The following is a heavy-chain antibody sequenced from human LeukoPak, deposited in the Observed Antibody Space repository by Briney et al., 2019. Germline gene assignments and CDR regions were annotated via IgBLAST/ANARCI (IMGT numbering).Heavy chain of an antibody. V-gene: IGHV3-21*04. D-gene: IGHD1-26*01. J-gene: IGHJ6*02. CDR2: TSSSSPYI. CDR3: ARCGTPNNYYGYGVDV. Sequence: GGSLRLSCAASGFTFSTYTMNWVRQAPGKGLEWVSSTSSSSPYIYYADSVKGRFTISRDNAKNSLYLQMISLRAEDTAVYYCARCGTPNNYYGYGVDVWGQGTTVIVSS. CDR1: GFTFSTYT.